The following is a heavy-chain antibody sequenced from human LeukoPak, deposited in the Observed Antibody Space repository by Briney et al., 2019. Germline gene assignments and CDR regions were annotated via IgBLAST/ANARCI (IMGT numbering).Heavy chain of an antibody. J-gene: IGHJ5*02. Sequence: GGSLRLSCAASGFTFGSYGMHWVRQAPGKGLEWVAFIRYDGSNKYYADSVKGRFTISRDNSKNTLYLQMNSLRAEDTAVYNCAKGRPVEFGDFSNWFDPWGQGTLVTVSS. CDR2: IRYDGSNK. D-gene: IGHD4-17*01. CDR1: GFTFGSYG. CDR3: AKGRPVEFGDFSNWFDP. V-gene: IGHV3-30*02.